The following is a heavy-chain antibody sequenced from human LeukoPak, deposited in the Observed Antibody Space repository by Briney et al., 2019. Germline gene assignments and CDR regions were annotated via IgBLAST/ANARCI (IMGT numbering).Heavy chain of an antibody. J-gene: IGHJ5*02. CDR2: MDHSGST. CDR3: ARSVYSGSDFNS. CDR1: GGPINSSSTFY. D-gene: IGHD5-12*01. Sequence: SETLSLPCTVSGGPINSSSTFYWGWIRQPPGKGLEWIGEMDHSGSTNYNPSLKSRVTISVDTSKNQFSLKLNSVTAADTAAYYCARSVYSGSDFNSWGQGTLVTVSS. V-gene: IGHV4-39*07.